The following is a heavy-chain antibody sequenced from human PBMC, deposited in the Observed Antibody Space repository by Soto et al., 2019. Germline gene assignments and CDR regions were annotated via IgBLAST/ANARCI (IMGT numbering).Heavy chain of an antibody. V-gene: IGHV4-30-4*01. CDR3: ARGYCSGGSCYSGLYWFDP. J-gene: IGHJ5*02. Sequence: SETLSLTCTVSGGSISSGDYYWSWIRQPPGKGLEWIGYIYYSGSTYYNPSLKSRVTISVDTSRNQFSLKLSSVTAADTAVYYCARGYCSGGSCYSGLYWFDPWGQGTLVTVSS. D-gene: IGHD2-15*01. CDR1: GGSISSGDYY. CDR2: IYYSGST.